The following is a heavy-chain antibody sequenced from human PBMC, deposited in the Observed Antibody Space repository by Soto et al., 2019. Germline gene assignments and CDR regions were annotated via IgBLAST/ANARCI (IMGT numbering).Heavy chain of an antibody. J-gene: IGHJ5*02. CDR1: GGAIDSSNW. Sequence: QLQLQESGPGLVKPSWTLSLTCTVSGGAIDSSNWWTWFRQFPGKGLQGVGEIHHTRTTNYNPSLQRRTNDSIDNSNRQFSMDLLSVTTPTTAISYLATGRRTLQTTRGFFDLWGPGILVIVSS. D-gene: IGHD1-26*01. CDR3: ATGRRTLQTTRGFFDL. V-gene: IGHV4-4*02. CDR2: IHHTRTT.